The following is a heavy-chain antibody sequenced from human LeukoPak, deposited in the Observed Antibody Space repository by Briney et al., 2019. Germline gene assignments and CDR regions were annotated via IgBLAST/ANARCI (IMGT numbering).Heavy chain of an antibody. J-gene: IGHJ6*02. Sequence: GASVKVSCKTSGYTFTNYAMNWVRQAPGQGLEWMGWINTNTGNPTYAQGFTGRFVLSLDTSVSTAYLQISSLKAEDTAVYYCAREIEAAGGTRYYYGMDVWGQGTTVTVSS. CDR1: GYTFTNYA. CDR2: INTNTGNP. D-gene: IGHD6-13*01. CDR3: AREIEAAGGTRYYYGMDV. V-gene: IGHV7-4-1*02.